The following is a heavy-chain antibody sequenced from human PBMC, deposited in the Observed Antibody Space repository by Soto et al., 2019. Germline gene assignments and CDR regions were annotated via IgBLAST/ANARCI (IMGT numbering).Heavy chain of an antibody. CDR3: ARAIGLSTVGFDAFDI. J-gene: IGHJ3*02. CDR2: IYSGGST. V-gene: IGHV3-66*01. Sequence: EVQLVESGGGLVQPGGSLRLSCAASGFTVSSNYMSWVRQAPGKGLEWVSGIYSGGSTYYADSVKGRFTISRDNSKNTLYLQMNSLRAEDTAVYYCARAIGLSTVGFDAFDIWGQGTMVTVSS. CDR1: GFTVSSNY. D-gene: IGHD3-16*02.